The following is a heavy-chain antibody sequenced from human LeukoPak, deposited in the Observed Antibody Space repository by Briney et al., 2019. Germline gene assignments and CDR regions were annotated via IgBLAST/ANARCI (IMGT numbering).Heavy chain of an antibody. CDR2: INPKSGGT. V-gene: IGHV1-2*02. D-gene: IGHD1-1*01. J-gene: IGHJ3*01. Sequence: ASVKVSFKATGYTFTDYYIHWVRQAPGQGLEWMGWINPKSGGTNYAQKFQGRVTLTRDTSISTTYMELSVLRSDDTAVYYCARDTRYNWNDKGYNAFDVWGQGTMVTVSS. CDR3: ARDTRYNWNDKGYNAFDV. CDR1: GYTFTDYY.